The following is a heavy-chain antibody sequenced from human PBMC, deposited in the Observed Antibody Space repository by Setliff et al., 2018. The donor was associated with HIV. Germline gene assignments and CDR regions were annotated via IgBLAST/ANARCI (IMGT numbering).Heavy chain of an antibody. CDR2: MNPNSGDA. Sequence: ASVKVSCKASGYTFTTYDINWMRQATGQGLEWMGWMNPNSGDAGYAQKFQGRVTITRETSISTAYMELSGLRSEDTAVYYCARKVAGLFDYWGQGTLVTVSS. CDR1: GYTFTTYD. CDR3: ARKVAGLFDY. V-gene: IGHV1-8*03. J-gene: IGHJ4*02.